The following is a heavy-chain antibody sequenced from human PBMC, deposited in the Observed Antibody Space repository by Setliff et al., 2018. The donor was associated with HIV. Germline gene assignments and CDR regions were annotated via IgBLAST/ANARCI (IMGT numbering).Heavy chain of an antibody. CDR3: ARDQGIAAAGSVY. Sequence: PGGSLRLSCAASGFTFSSYWMSWVRQAPGKGLEWVANIKQDGSEKYYVDSVKGRFTISRDNAKNSLYLQMNSLRAEDTAVYYCARDQGIAAAGSVYWGQGTLVTVSS. D-gene: IGHD6-13*01. CDR1: GFTFSSYW. CDR2: IKQDGSEK. V-gene: IGHV3-7*01. J-gene: IGHJ4*02.